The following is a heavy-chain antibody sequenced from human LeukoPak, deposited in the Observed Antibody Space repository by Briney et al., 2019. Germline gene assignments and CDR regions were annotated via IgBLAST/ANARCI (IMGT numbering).Heavy chain of an antibody. CDR2: IYSGSST. CDR3: ARVISNCSSTSCYLYDYFDY. D-gene: IGHD2-2*01. CDR1: GFTVSSNY. J-gene: IGHJ4*02. Sequence: GGSLRLSCAASGFTVSSNYMSWVRQAPGKGLEWVSVIYSGSSTYYADSVKGRFTISRDNSKNTLYLQMNSLRAEDTAVYYCARVISNCSSTSCYLYDYFDYWGQGTLVTVSS. V-gene: IGHV3-66*02.